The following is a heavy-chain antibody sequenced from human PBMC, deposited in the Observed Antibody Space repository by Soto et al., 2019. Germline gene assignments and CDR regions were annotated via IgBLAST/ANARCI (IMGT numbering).Heavy chain of an antibody. V-gene: IGHV1-18*01. Sequence: ASVKVSCKASGYTFTSYGISWVRQAPGQGLEWMGWISAYNGNTNYAQKLQGRVTMTTDTSTSTAYMELRSLRSDDTAVYYCAREEAYYDFWSGSKNWFDPWGQGTLVTVSS. J-gene: IGHJ5*02. D-gene: IGHD3-3*01. CDR1: GYTFTSYG. CDR3: AREEAYYDFWSGSKNWFDP. CDR2: ISAYNGNT.